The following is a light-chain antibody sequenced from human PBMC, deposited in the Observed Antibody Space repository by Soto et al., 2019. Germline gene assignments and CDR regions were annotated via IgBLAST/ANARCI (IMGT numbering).Light chain of an antibody. J-gene: IGKJ1*01. CDR1: QDIDIW. Sequence: DIQMTQSPSTLSASMGDRVTITCRASQDIDIWLAWYQQKPGTAPKFLISRASILESGVPSRFSGSGSGTEFTLTISSLQPDDFATYYCQQYNFYTWTFGQGTKVEIK. CDR2: RAS. V-gene: IGKV1-5*03. CDR3: QQYNFYTWT.